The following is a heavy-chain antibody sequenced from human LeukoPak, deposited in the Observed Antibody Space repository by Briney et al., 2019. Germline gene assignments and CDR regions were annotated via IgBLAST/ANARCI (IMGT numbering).Heavy chain of an antibody. CDR2: IKENGNEQ. Sequence: PGGSLRLSCTASGFTFSRYWMSWVRQAPGKGPEWVAYIKENGNEQYYAESVKGRFTISRDNAEKSLCLQMNSLRAEDTAVYYCARGPGDFDASDIWGQGTMVTVSS. CDR1: GFTFSRYW. V-gene: IGHV3-7*01. J-gene: IGHJ3*02. CDR3: ARGPGDFDASDI. D-gene: IGHD1-14*01.